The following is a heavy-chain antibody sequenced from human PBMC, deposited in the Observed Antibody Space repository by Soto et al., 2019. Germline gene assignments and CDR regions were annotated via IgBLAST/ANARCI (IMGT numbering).Heavy chain of an antibody. CDR1: DGSISSYY. V-gene: IGHV4-59*01. Sequence: SQTLSLTCTVSDGSISSYYWSWIRKPPGKGLEWIGYIYYSGSTNYNPSLRSRVTISVDTSKNQFSLKLSSVTAADTAVYYCARVGDYGDHYFEYWGQGTLVTVSS. CDR2: IYYSGST. D-gene: IGHD4-17*01. J-gene: IGHJ4*02. CDR3: ARVGDYGDHYFEY.